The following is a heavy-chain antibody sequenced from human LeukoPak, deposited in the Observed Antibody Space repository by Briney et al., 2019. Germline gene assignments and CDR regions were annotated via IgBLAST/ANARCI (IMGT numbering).Heavy chain of an antibody. D-gene: IGHD1-26*01. J-gene: IGHJ4*02. CDR3: ARDYYRGFDY. CDR1: GYTFTSYG. CDR2: ISAYNGNT. V-gene: IGHV1-18*01. Sequence: GASVKVSCKASGYTFTSYGISWVRQAPGQGLECMGWISAYNGNTDCAQKFQGRVTMTTDTSTSTAYMELRSLRSDDTAVYYCARDYYRGFDYWGQGTLVTVSS.